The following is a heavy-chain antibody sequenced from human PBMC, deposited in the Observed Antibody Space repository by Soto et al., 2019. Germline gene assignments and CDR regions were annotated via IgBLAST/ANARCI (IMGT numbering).Heavy chain of an antibody. CDR2: IKSKTDGGTT. D-gene: IGHD3-9*01. CDR3: TTLVLRYFDWLKASGY. Sequence: GGSLRLSCAASGFTFSNAWMNWVRQAPGKGLEWVGRIKSKTDGGTTDYAAPVKGRFTISRDDSKNTLYLQMNSLKTEDTAVYYCTTLVLRYFDWLKASGYWGQGTLVTVSS. J-gene: IGHJ4*02. V-gene: IGHV3-15*07. CDR1: GFTFSNAW.